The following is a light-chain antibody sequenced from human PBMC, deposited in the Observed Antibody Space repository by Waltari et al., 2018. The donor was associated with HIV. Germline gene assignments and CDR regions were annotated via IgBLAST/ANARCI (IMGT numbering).Light chain of an antibody. V-gene: IGKV3-15*01. CDR1: QSVGGN. CDR3: QQYNDWPQT. J-gene: IGKJ1*01. CDR2: AAT. Sequence: EIVTTPSPDTLSVSPGEKATLSGMASQSVGGNLAWYQVSPGHDPSLLIYAATSRTTGFPGRFRGSGSGTEFTLTISSLQSEEFASYYCQQYNDWPQTFGQGTRVDIK.